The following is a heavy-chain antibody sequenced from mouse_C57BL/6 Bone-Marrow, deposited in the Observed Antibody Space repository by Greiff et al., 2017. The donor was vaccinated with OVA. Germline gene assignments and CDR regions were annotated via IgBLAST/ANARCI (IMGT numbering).Heavy chain of an antibody. CDR2: ISYDGSN. J-gene: IGHJ3*01. Sequence: EVQLVESGPGLVKPSQSLSLTCSVTGYSITSGYYWNWIRQFPGNKLEWMGYISYDGSNNYNPSLKNRISITRDTSKNQFFLKLNSVTTEDTATYYCAREGYWAWFAYWGQGTLVTVSA. V-gene: IGHV3-6*01. D-gene: IGHD3-1*01. CDR1: GYSITSGYY. CDR3: AREGYWAWFAY.